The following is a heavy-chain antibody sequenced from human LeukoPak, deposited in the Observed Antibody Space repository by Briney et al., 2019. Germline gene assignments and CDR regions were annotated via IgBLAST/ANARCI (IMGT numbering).Heavy chain of an antibody. Sequence: GGSLRLSCAASGFTFSSYAMSWVRQAPGKGLEWVSAISGSGGSTYCADSVKGRFTISRDNAKNCLYLQMNSLTVEDTALYYCTRVTSWRTGFDYWGQGTLVTVSS. CDR3: TRVTSWRTGFDY. CDR1: GFTFSSYA. CDR2: ISGSGGST. V-gene: IGHV3-23*01. D-gene: IGHD1-1*01. J-gene: IGHJ4*02.